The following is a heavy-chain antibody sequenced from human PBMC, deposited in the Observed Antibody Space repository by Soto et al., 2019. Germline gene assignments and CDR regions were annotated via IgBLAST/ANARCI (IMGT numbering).Heavy chain of an antibody. V-gene: IGHV1-69*08. Sequence: QVQLVQSGAEVKKPGSSVKVSCKASGGTFSSYTISWVRQAPGQGLEWMGRIIPILGIANYAQKFQGRVTITEDKSTSTAYIELSSLRSEDTAVYYCARDPAIRSDISSWSHAYYYYGMDVWGQGTTVTVSS. CDR1: GGTFSSYT. CDR3: ARDPAIRSDISSWSHAYYYYGMDV. CDR2: IIPILGIA. J-gene: IGHJ6*02. D-gene: IGHD6-13*01.